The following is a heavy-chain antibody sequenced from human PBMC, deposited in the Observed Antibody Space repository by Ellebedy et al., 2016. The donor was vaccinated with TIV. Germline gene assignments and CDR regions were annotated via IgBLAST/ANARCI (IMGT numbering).Heavy chain of an antibody. CDR3: ESADTHDAFDI. CDR2: IYYSGST. J-gene: IGHJ3*02. CDR1: GGSISSYY. D-gene: IGHD2-15*01. Sequence: MPSETLSLTCTVSGGSISSYYWSWIRQPPGKGLEWIGYIYYSGSTNYNPSLKSRVTISVDTSKNQFSLKLSSVTAADTAVYYCESADTHDAFDIWGQGTMVTVSS. V-gene: IGHV4-59*01.